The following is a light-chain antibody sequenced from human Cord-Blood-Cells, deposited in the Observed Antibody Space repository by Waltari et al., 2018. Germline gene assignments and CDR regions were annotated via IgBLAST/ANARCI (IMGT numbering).Light chain of an antibody. V-gene: IGLV1-51*01. CDR1: RSNYGTNY. Sequence: QSVLMQPPSVHAAPGSKVTTSCFARRSNYGTNYVSWYQQLPGKAPKHLIYDNKKRPSGIPDRFSGSKSGTSATLGITGLQTGDEADYYCGTWDSSLSAGVFGGGTKLTVL. CDR2: DNK. J-gene: IGLJ2*01. CDR3: GTWDSSLSAGV.